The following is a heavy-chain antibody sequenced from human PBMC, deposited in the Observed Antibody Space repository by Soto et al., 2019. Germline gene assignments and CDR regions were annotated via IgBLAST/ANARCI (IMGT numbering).Heavy chain of an antibody. CDR1: GSTFSNYI. V-gene: IGHV3-30-3*01. CDR3: AGGDNYYALGV. D-gene: IGHD2-15*01. J-gene: IGHJ6*02. CDR2: ISYDGSNK. Sequence: QLQLVESGGGVVQPGTSLRLSCTASGSTFSNYIMHWVRQAPGKGLDWVAFISYDGSNKDYADSVEGRFTISRDNSKSTLYLQLSSLRPEDTAVYYCAGGDNYYALGVWGQVTTVTVSS.